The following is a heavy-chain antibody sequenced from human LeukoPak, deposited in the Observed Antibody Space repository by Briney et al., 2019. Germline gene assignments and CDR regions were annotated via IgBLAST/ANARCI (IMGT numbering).Heavy chain of an antibody. CDR1: GFTFSSYG. CDR2: IWYDGSNK. Sequence: GGSLRLSCAASGFTFSSYGMHWDRQAPGKGLEWVAVIWYDGSNKYYADSVKGRFTISRDNSKNTLYLQMNSLRAEDTAVYYCARDASSGYYVYGMDVWGQGTTVTVSS. CDR3: ARDASSGYYVYGMDV. J-gene: IGHJ6*02. D-gene: IGHD3-22*01. V-gene: IGHV3-33*08.